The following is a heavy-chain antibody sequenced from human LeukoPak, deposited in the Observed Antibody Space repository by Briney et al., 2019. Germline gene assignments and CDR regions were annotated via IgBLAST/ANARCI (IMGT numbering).Heavy chain of an antibody. CDR1: GYTLTELS. V-gene: IGHV1-24*01. CDR3: ATRRRDFYYDSSGYYIDY. D-gene: IGHD3-22*01. CDR2: FDPEDGET. J-gene: IGHJ4*02. Sequence: EASVKVSCKVSGYTLTELSMHWVRQPPGKGLEWMGGFDPEDGETIYAQKFQGRVTMTEDTSTDTAYMELSSLRSEDTAVYYCATRRRDFYYDSSGYYIDYWGQGTLVTVSS.